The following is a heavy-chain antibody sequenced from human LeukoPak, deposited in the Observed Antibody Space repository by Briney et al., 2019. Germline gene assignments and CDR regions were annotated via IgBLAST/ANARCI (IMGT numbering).Heavy chain of an antibody. V-gene: IGHV3-53*01. D-gene: IGHD3-22*01. CDR3: ARDILGDSSGYTDEDY. Sequence: GGSLRLSCTVSGFTVSSNSMSWVRQAPGKGLEWVSFIYSDNTRYSDSVRGRFTISRDNSKNTLYLQMNSLRAEDTAVYYCARDILGDSSGYTDEDYWGQGTLVTVSS. CDR1: GFTVSSNS. CDR2: IYSDNT. J-gene: IGHJ4*02.